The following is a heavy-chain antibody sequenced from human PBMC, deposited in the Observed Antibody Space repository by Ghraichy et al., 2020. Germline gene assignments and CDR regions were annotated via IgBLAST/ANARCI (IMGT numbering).Heavy chain of an antibody. D-gene: IGHD3-10*01. CDR1: GFTFRSYG. Sequence: LSLTCAASGFTFRSYGMHWVRQAPGKGLEWVAVISYDGSNKYYADSVKGRFTISRDNSKNTLYLQMNSLRAEDTAVYYCAKDRGIASGIYYYFGMDVWGQGTTVTVSS. CDR3: AKDRGIASGIYYYFGMDV. V-gene: IGHV3-30*18. J-gene: IGHJ6*02. CDR2: ISYDGSNK.